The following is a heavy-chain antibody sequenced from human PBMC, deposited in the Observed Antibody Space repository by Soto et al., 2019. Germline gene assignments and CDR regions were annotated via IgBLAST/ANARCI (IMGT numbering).Heavy chain of an antibody. J-gene: IGHJ6*02. CDR2: ISAYNGNT. CDR1: GYTFTSYG. CDR3: ASYIVATRADYYYYGMDV. D-gene: IGHD5-12*01. Sequence: GASVKVSCKASGYTFTSYGISWVRQAPGQGLEWMGWISAYNGNTNYAQKLQGRVTMTTDTSTSTAYMELRSLGSDDTAVYYCASYIVATRADYYYYGMDVWGQGTTVTVSS. V-gene: IGHV1-18*01.